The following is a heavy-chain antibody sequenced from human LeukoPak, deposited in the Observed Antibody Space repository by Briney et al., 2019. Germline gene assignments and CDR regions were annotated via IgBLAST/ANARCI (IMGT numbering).Heavy chain of an antibody. CDR2: INPNSGGT. CDR1: GYTFTGYY. V-gene: IGHV1-2*02. Sequence: ASVKVSCKASGYTFTGYYMHWVRQAPGQGLEWMGWINPNSGGTNYAQKFQGRVTMTRDTSISAAHMELSRLRSDDTAVYYCARGQNIAARHFDYWGQGTLVTVSS. J-gene: IGHJ4*02. D-gene: IGHD6-6*01. CDR3: ARGQNIAARHFDY.